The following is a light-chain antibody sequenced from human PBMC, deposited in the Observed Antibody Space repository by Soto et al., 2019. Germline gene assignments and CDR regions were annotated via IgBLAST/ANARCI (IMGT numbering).Light chain of an antibody. V-gene: IGKV3-15*01. Sequence: EIVMTQSPATLSVSPGESATLSCRASQSDTSNLAWYQQKPGQAPRLLIYTASSRATGIPARFSGSGSGTDFTLTISSLQSEDSAVYYCQQHNNWPVTFGGGTKVEIK. CDR3: QQHNNWPVT. J-gene: IGKJ4*01. CDR1: QSDTSN. CDR2: TAS.